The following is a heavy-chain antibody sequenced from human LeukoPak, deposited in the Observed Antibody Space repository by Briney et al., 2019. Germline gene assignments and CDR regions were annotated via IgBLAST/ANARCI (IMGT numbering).Heavy chain of an antibody. D-gene: IGHD6-19*01. Sequence: GGSLRLSCAASGFIFSNYGMHWVRQAPGKGLEWVAFIRYDESNKFYADSVKGRFTISRDNSKNTLFLQMNSLRAGDTAVYYCATMQWLEGVDWFDPWGQGTLVTVSS. J-gene: IGHJ5*02. CDR1: GFIFSNYG. CDR2: IRYDESNK. CDR3: ATMQWLEGVDWFDP. V-gene: IGHV3-30*02.